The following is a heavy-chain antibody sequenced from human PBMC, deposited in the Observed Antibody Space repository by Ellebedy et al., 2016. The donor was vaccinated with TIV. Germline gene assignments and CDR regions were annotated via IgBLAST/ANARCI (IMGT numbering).Heavy chain of an antibody. CDR3: AGPMVGVAGEIDY. CDR2: ISSSSTYI. D-gene: IGHD6-19*01. V-gene: IGHV3-21*06. CDR1: GFNFSASA. J-gene: IGHJ4*02. Sequence: GESLKISXAASGFNFSASALHWVRQASGKGLEWVSSISSSSTYIYYADSVKGRFTISRDNTKNSLYLQMNSLRAEDTAVYYCAGPMVGVAGEIDYWGQGTLVTVSS.